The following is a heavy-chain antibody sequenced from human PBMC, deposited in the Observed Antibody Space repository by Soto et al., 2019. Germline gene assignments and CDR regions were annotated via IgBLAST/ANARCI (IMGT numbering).Heavy chain of an antibody. V-gene: IGHV3-23*01. CDR1: GFTFSSYA. D-gene: IGHD3-3*01. J-gene: IGHJ6*01. CDR3: TTDSLLITIFGVVKNYYYGMDV. CDR2: IKASGATT. Sequence: GGSLRLSCAASGFTFSSYAMNWVRQAPGEGLEWVSFIKASGATTDYADPVKGRFTISRDDSKNTLYLQMNSLKTEDTAVYYCTTDSLLITIFGVVKNYYYGMDVWGQGTTVTVSS.